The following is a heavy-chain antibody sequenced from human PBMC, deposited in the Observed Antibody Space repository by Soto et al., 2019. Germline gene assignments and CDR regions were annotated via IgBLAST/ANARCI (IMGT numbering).Heavy chain of an antibody. D-gene: IGHD5-12*01. CDR3: ARGNHRWLQLWYFDL. V-gene: IGHV1-69*12. CDR1: GGTFSNSP. J-gene: IGHJ2*01. Sequence: QVQLVQSGAEVKKPGSSVKVSCKASGGTFSNSPINWVRQAPGQGLEWMGGIIPIFGTVNYAQKFQGRVTITADESTSIAYMELCSLRSEDTAVYYCARGNHRWLQLWYFDLWGRGTLVTVSS. CDR2: IIPIFGTV.